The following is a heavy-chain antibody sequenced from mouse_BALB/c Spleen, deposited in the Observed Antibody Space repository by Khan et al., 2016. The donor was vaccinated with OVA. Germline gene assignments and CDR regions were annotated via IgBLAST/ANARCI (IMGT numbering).Heavy chain of an antibody. CDR3: ARGNYYGYYFDY. J-gene: IGHJ2*01. CDR1: GYSITSGYA. Sequence: EVQLLETGPGLVKPSQSLSLTCTVTGYSITSGYAWNWIRQFPGNKLEWMGYISYSGVTSYTPSLKSRISITRETSKNQFFLQLNSVTTEDTATYYCARGNYYGYYFDYWGQGTTLTVSS. D-gene: IGHD1-1*01. V-gene: IGHV3-2*02. CDR2: ISYSGVT.